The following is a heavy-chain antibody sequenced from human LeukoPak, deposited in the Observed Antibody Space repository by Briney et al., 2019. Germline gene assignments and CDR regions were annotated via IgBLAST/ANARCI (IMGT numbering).Heavy chain of an antibody. V-gene: IGHV3-23*01. Sequence: GGTLRLSCAASGFTFSSYGMSWVRQAPGKGLEWVSAISGSGGSTYYADSVKGRFTISRDNSKNTLYLQMNSLRAEDTAVYYCAIRLSRQLVDDAFDIWGQGTMVTVSS. J-gene: IGHJ3*02. CDR2: ISGSGGST. CDR3: AIRLSRQLVDDAFDI. CDR1: GFTFSSYG. D-gene: IGHD6-13*01.